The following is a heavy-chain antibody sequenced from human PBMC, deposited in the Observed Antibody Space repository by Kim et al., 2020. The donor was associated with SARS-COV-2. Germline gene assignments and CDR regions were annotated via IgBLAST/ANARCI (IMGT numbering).Heavy chain of an antibody. Sequence: GGSLRLSCAASGFTFSSYAMHWVRQAPGKGLEWVAVISYDGSNKYYADSVKGRFTISRDNSKNTLYLQMNSLRAEDTAVYYCARDLTRLRNVKIVYWGQGTLVTVSS. CDR2: ISYDGSNK. V-gene: IGHV3-30*04. D-gene: IGHD5-12*01. J-gene: IGHJ4*02. CDR3: ARDLTRLRNVKIVY. CDR1: GFTFSSYA.